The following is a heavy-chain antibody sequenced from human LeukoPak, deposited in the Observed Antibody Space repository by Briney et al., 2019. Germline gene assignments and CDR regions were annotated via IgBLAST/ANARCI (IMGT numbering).Heavy chain of an antibody. CDR2: IFPGGSES. CDR1: GYTFTSYR. CDR3: ARFSVQNYGVGPDY. D-gene: IGHD4-17*01. Sequence: GESLKISCEGSGYTFTSYRIGWVRQVPGKGLEWMGVIFPGGSESRYGPSFQGQVTFSADKSIGTAYLQWNSLEASDTAIYYCARFSVQNYGVGPDYWGQGTQVTVSS. J-gene: IGHJ4*02. V-gene: IGHV5-51*01.